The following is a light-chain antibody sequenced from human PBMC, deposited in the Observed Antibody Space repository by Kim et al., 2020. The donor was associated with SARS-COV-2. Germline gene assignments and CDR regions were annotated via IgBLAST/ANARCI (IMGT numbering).Light chain of an antibody. CDR2: KVY. V-gene: IGKV2-30*01. J-gene: IGKJ3*01. CDR1: QRLGYSEGNIY. CDR3: MQGTHWPFT. Sequence: PASNSCRSSQRLGYSEGNIYLYCVHKRPGQYPRGLIYKVYNLDSGVPDRFSGSVSGTDFTLQISRVEAEDVGVYYCMQGTHWPFTFGPGTKVDIK.